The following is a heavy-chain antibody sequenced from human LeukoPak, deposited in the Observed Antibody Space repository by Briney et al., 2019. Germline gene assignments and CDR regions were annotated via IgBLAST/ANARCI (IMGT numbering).Heavy chain of an antibody. CDR2: LSDSGEIT. CDR1: GFNFSIYA. V-gene: IGHV3-23*01. D-gene: IGHD3-10*01. J-gene: IGHJ3*01. Sequence: PGGSLRLSCVASGFNFSIYAMSWVRQAPGKGLQWVSLLSDSGEITYYTDSVEGRFTISRDNSNNTLHLHMTSLRAEDTAVYYCAKGRFYYDSGSPLSLRGQGTMVTVSS. CDR3: AKGRFYYDSGSPLSL.